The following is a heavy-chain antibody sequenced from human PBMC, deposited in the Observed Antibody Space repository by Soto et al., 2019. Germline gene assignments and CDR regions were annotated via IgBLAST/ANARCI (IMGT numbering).Heavy chain of an antibody. Sequence: PGESLKISCEVFGYSFTSYWIGWVRQMPGKGLEWMGIIYPGDSDTRYSPSFQGQVTISADKSISTAYLQWSSLKASDTAMYYCARRGGRSSTSFDPWGQGTLVTVSS. CDR1: GYSFTSYW. CDR2: IYPGDSDT. V-gene: IGHV5-51*01. D-gene: IGHD2-2*01. CDR3: ARRGGRSSTSFDP. J-gene: IGHJ5*02.